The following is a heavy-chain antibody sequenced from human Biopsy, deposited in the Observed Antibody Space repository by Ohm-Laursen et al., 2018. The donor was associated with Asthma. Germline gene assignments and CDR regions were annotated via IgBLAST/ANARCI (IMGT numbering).Heavy chain of an antibody. CDR1: GGTFNTYV. D-gene: IGHD2-2*01. CDR2: INSVFGTT. Sequence: SVKVSCKSLGGTFNTYVIGWVRQAPGQGLEWMGGINSVFGTTTYPQKFQDRVTITADDSASTVYMELGSLRSEDTAVYYCARKAGSCISRTCYSLDFWGQGTLVTVSS. CDR3: ARKAGSCISRTCYSLDF. V-gene: IGHV1-69*13. J-gene: IGHJ4*02.